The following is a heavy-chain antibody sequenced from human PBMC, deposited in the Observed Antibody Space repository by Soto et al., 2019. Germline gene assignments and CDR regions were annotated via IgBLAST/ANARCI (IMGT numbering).Heavy chain of an antibody. V-gene: IGHV3-53*01. CDR3: ARDIVVVGDYYYGMDV. Sequence: PGGSLRLSSAASGFTVSSNYMSWVRQAPGKGLEWVSVIYSGGSTYYADSVKGRFTISRDNSKNTLYLQMNSLRAEDTAVYYCARDIVVVGDYYYGMDVWGQGTTVTVSS. D-gene: IGHD2-15*01. CDR2: IYSGGST. CDR1: GFTVSSNY. J-gene: IGHJ6*02.